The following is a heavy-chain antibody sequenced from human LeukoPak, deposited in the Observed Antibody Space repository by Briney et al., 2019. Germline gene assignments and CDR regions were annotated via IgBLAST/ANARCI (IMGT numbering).Heavy chain of an antibody. CDR2: INAGNGNT. CDR1: GYTFTSYA. J-gene: IGHJ4*02. Sequence: ASVKVSCKASGYTFTSYAMHWVRQAPGQRLEWMGWINAGNGNTKYSQKFQGRVTITRDTSACTAYMELSSLRSEDTAVYYCARARVGYYFDYWGQGTLVTVSS. V-gene: IGHV1-3*01. D-gene: IGHD6-13*01. CDR3: ARARVGYYFDY.